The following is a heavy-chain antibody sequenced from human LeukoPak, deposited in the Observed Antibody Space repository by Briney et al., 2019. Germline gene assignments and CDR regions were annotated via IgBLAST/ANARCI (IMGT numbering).Heavy chain of an antibody. CDR3: ARTRITIFGVIMAYYYGMDV. CDR1: GGTFSSYA. CDR2: IIPILGIA. Sequence: ASVKVSCKASGGTFSSYAISWGREAPGQGLEWMGRIIPILGIANYAQKCKGRVTITADKSTSTAYMELSSLRSEDTAVYYCARTRITIFGVIMAYYYGMDVWGQGTTVTVSS. D-gene: IGHD3-3*01. J-gene: IGHJ6*02. V-gene: IGHV1-69*04.